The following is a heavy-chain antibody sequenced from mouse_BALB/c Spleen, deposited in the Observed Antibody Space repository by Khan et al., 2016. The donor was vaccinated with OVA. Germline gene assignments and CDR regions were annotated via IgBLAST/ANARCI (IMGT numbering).Heavy chain of an antibody. CDR3: ARWNYRYDGYFDY. Sequence: EVQLQESGPSLVKPSQTLSLTCSVTGDSITSGYWNWIRKFPGNKLEYMGYISSSDSTFYNPSLKSRISITRDTSKNQYYLQLNSVTTEDTATYYCARWNYRYDGYFDYWGHGTTLPVSS. J-gene: IGHJ2*01. D-gene: IGHD2-14*01. V-gene: IGHV3-8*02. CDR1: GDSITSGY. CDR2: ISSSDST.